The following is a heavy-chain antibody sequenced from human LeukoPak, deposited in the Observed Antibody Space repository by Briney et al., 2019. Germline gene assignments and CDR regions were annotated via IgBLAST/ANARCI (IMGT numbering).Heavy chain of an antibody. CDR1: GYIFSELS. V-gene: IGHV3-30*03. CDR3: ARASGSSNWYFPALDY. J-gene: IGHJ4*02. D-gene: IGHD6-13*01. Sequence: SCKVSGYIFSELSMHWVRQAPGKGLEWVAVISYDGSNEHYADSVKGRFTISRDNSKNTLYMQMNSLRAEDTAVYYCARASGSSNWYFPALDYWGQGTLVTVSS. CDR2: ISYDGSNE.